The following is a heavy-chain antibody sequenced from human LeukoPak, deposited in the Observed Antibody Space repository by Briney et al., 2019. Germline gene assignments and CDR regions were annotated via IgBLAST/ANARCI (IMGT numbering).Heavy chain of an antibody. V-gene: IGHV3-23*01. CDR1: GITLSNYG. Sequence: GGSLRLSGAVSGITLSNYGMSWVRQAPGKGLEWAAGISGSGGSTNYADSVKGRFTISRDNPKNTLYLQMNSLRAADTALYFCAKRGVVVRVIVVGFHKEASYFDSWGQGALVTVSS. CDR2: ISGSGGST. J-gene: IGHJ4*02. D-gene: IGHD2-15*01. CDR3: AKRGVVVRVIVVGFHKEASYFDS.